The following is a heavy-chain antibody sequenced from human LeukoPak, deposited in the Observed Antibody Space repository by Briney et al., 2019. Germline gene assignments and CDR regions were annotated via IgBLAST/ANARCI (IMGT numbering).Heavy chain of an antibody. CDR2: ISGGGTT. D-gene: IGHD2-21*02. CDR3: AKSGVVVTATRAFDI. J-gene: IGHJ3*02. V-gene: IGHV3-53*05. Sequence: GGSLRLSCAASGFTVRSNYMSWVRQAPGKGLEWVSVISGGGTTYYADSVKGRFTISRDNAKNSLYLQMNSLRAEDTALYYCAKSGVVVTATRAFDIWGQGTMVTVSS. CDR1: GFTVRSNY.